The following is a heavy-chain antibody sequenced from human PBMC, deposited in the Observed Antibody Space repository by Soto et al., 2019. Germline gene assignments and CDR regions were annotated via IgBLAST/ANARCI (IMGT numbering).Heavy chain of an antibody. CDR2: INTNTGNP. CDR3: ARAPPYRLDSSGWYEYYCLDF. CDR1: GYTFTSYA. D-gene: IGHD6-19*01. Sequence: QVQLVQSGSELKKPGASVKVSCKASGYTFTSYAMNWVRQAPGQGLEWMGWINTNTGNPTYAQGFTGRFVFYLYTSCNTAYLQICSLKAEDTVVYYCARAPPYRLDSSGWYEYYCLDFWGRSTTVTDS. V-gene: IGHV7-4-1*01. J-gene: IGHJ6*02.